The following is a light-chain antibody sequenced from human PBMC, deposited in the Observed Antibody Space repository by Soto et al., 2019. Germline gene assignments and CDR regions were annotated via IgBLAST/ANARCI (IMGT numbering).Light chain of an antibody. Sequence: IQLTQSPSSLSASVGDRVTITCRASQGISSYLAWYQQTPGKAPKLLIYAASTLEIGVPSRFSGSGSGTDFTLIISSLQPEDFATYYCQQLNSFPFTFGPGAKVDI. V-gene: IGKV1-9*01. J-gene: IGKJ3*01. CDR3: QQLNSFPFT. CDR1: QGISSY. CDR2: AAS.